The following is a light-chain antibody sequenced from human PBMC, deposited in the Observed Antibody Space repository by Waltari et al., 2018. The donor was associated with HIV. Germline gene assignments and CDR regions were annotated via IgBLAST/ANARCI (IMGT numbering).Light chain of an antibody. Sequence: SSELTQDPAVSVALGQTVRITCQGDSIRSYYVNWYQQKTGQAPVFVIYGTTVRPSGIPDRFSGSTSGNIASLTIPGVQAEDEADYYRTSPVSSGNYLFFGGVTKLTLL. CDR1: SIRSYY. CDR3: TSPVSSGNYLF. V-gene: IGLV3-19*01. J-gene: IGLJ2*01. CDR2: GTT.